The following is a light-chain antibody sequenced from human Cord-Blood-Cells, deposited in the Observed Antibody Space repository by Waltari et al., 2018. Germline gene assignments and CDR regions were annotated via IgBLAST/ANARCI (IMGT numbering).Light chain of an antibody. CDR2: AAS. J-gene: IGKJ3*01. CDR1: QSISSY. CDR3: QQSYSTPFT. V-gene: IGKV1-39*01. Sequence: DIQMTQSPSSLSASVGDRVTITCRASQSISSYLNWYQQKPGKAPKLLIYAASSLQSGVPSRFRGSGSGTDFTLTIISLQHEDFATYYCQQSYSTPFTFGPGTKVDIK.